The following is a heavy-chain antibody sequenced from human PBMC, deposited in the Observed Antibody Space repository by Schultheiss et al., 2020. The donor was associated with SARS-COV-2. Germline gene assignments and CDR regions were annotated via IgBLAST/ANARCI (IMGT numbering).Heavy chain of an antibody. CDR2: ISYDGSNK. D-gene: IGHD3-22*01. V-gene: IGHV3-30*15. J-gene: IGHJ4*02. CDR3: ARVGHYYDSSGYYY. CDR1: GFTFSSYA. Sequence: GESLKISCAASGFTFSSYAMSWVRQAPGKGLEWVAVISYDGSNKYYADSVKGRFTISRDNSKNTLYLQMGSLRAEDMAVYYCARVGHYYDSSGYYYWGQGTLVTVSS.